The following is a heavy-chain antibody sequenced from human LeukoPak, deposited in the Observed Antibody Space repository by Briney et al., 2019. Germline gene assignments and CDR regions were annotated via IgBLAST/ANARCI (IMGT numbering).Heavy chain of an antibody. D-gene: IGHD5-12*01. CDR2: IIPIFGTA. J-gene: IGHJ4*02. Sequence: SVKVSCKASGGTFSSYAISWVRQAPGQGLEWMGGIIPIFGTANYAQKFQGRVTITADESTSTAYMELSSLRSEDTAVYYCATADSGYDRPLDYWGQGTLVTVSS. V-gene: IGHV1-69*01. CDR3: ATADSGYDRPLDY. CDR1: GGTFSSYA.